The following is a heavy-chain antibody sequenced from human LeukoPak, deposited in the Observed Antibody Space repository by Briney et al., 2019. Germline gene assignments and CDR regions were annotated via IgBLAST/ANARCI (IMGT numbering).Heavy chain of an antibody. CDR3: VRGGGYMSFDP. Sequence: GGSLRLSCTASGFTFSSFDMHWVRQTTGTGLEWVSAISAAGDTYYPGSVKGRFTISRENAMNSLYLQMNSLRAGDTAVYYCVRGGGYMSFDPWGQGTLVTVSS. CDR2: ISAAGDT. V-gene: IGHV3-13*01. D-gene: IGHD2-15*01. J-gene: IGHJ5*02. CDR1: GFTFSSFD.